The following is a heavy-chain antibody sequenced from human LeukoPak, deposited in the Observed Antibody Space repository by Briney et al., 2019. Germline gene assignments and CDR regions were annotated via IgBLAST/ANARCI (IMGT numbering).Heavy chain of an antibody. CDR2: IYYTGTT. D-gene: IGHD2-15*01. CDR1: GGSISSYY. CDR3: ARGGWRLDY. V-gene: IGHV4-59*01. Sequence: SETLSLTCTVSGGSISSYYWSWSRQPPGKGPEWIGYIYYTGTTNYNPSLKSRVTISVDTSKNQFSLKLSSVTAADTAVYYCARGGWRLDYWGQGTLVTVSS. J-gene: IGHJ4*02.